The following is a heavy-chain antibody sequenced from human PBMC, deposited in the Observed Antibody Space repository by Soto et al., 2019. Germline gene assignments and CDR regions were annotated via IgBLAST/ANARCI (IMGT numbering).Heavy chain of an antibody. V-gene: IGHV3-23*01. J-gene: IGHJ4*02. D-gene: IGHD3-16*01. Sequence: GGSLRLSCAASGFKFSNYAMSWVRQAPGKGLEWVSLISATGGGTYYADSVKGRFTISRDNSHNTLYLQVHSLTAEDTAVYYCAKDRRAGGNSSFYFDFWGQGAQVTVSS. CDR1: GFKFSNYA. CDR3: AKDRRAGGNSSFYFDF. CDR2: ISATGGGT.